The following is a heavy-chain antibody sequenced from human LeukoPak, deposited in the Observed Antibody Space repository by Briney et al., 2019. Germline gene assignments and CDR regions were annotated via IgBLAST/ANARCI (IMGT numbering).Heavy chain of an antibody. CDR2: IYSDGTT. D-gene: IGHD6-13*01. CDR3: ARGQQPNYFYYYYMDV. V-gene: IGHV3-53*01. J-gene: IGHJ6*03. CDR1: GFTVSSNY. Sequence: PGGSLRLSCAASGFTVSSNYMSWVRQAPGKGLEWVSLIYSDGTTYYADSVKGRFTISRDNSKNTLYLRMNGLRAEDTAVYYCARGQQPNYFYYYYMDVWGKGTTVTVSS.